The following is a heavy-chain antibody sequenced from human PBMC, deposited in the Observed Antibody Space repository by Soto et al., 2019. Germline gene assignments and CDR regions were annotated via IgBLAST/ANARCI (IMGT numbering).Heavy chain of an antibody. CDR2: IYYSGST. CDR1: GGSISSGGCY. V-gene: IGHV4-31*03. J-gene: IGHJ6*03. Sequence: SETLSLTCTFSGGSISSGGCYLIWIRQHPGKGLEWIGYIYYSGSTYYNPSLKSRVTISVDTSKNQFSLKLSSVTAADTAVYYCARGTDGFPSIAARPYYYYYMDVWGKGTTVTVSS. CDR3: ARGTDGFPSIAARPYYYYYMDV. D-gene: IGHD6-6*01.